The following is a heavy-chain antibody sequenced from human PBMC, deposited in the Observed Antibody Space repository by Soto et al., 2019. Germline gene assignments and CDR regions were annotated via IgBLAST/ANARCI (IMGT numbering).Heavy chain of an antibody. V-gene: IGHV3-23*01. CDR3: AKSTGRPRGLPLDFDD. CDR1: GFTFNSYA. D-gene: IGHD2-2*01. J-gene: IGHJ4*02. Sequence: EVQLLESGGGLVQPGGSLRLSCAASGFTFNSYAMNWVRQAPGKGLEWVSGISTSGGATYYAVSVKGRFTISRDNSKNTLYLQMNSLRAEDTAVYYCAKSTGRPRGLPLDFDDWGQGTLVTVSS. CDR2: ISTSGGAT.